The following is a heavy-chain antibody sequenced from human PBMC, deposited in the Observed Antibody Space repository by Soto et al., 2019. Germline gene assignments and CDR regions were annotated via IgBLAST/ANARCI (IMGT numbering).Heavy chain of an antibody. CDR1: GYTFTRYA. J-gene: IGHJ6*03. Sequence: ASVKVSCKASGYTFTRYAMRWVRQAPGQRLEWMGWINAGNGNTKYSQKFQGRVTITRDTSASTAYMELSSLRSEDTAVYYCARGYYDILTGYKPYYYYYMDVWGKGTTVTVSS. CDR2: INAGNGNT. CDR3: ARGYYDILTGYKPYYYYYMDV. D-gene: IGHD3-9*01. V-gene: IGHV1-3*01.